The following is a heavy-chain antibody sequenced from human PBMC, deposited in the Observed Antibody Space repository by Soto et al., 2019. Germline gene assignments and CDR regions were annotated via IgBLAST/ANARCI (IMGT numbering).Heavy chain of an antibody. CDR3: AKDRYGSPDYYYYGMDV. J-gene: IGHJ6*02. CDR2: ISYDRSKK. CDR1: GFSFKDYG. D-gene: IGHD3-16*02. V-gene: IGHV3-30*18. Sequence: TVGSLRLSCVGSGFSFKDYGVHWVRQAPGKGLEWVALISYDRSKKYYADSVKGRFTISRDNSKNTLYMQMDSLRPEDTALYYCAKDRYGSPDYYYYGMDVWGQGTTVTVSS.